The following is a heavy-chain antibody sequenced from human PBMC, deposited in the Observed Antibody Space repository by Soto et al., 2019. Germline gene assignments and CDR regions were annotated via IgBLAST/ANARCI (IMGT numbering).Heavy chain of an antibody. Sequence: ELHLVESGGALVQTGRSLRLSCVGSVVSGFTFDDFAMPWVRQGPGRGLEWVSGISWNGRNIAYADSVKGGFTISTDNTKSSLDLQMNSMRPYDTALYYCVQALTWDFGDGHFESWGQGTRVTVSS. CDR1: GFTFDDFA. J-gene: IGHJ4*02. D-gene: IGHD1-26*01. CDR2: ISWNGRNI. V-gene: IGHV3-9*01. CDR3: VQALTWDFGDGHFES.